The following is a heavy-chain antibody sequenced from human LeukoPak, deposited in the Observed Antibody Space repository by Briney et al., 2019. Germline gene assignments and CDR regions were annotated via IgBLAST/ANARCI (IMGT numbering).Heavy chain of an antibody. CDR1: GYTFTGYY. V-gene: IGHV1-2*02. J-gene: IGHJ6*02. D-gene: IGHD6-19*01. CDR3: ARDLRNTSDWSGGMDV. CDR2: INPNSGGT. Sequence: ASVKVSCKASGYTFTGYYVHWVRQAPGQGLEWMGWINPNSGGTNYAQKSQGRVTMTRDTSISTVYMELSRLRSDDTAVYHCARDLRNTSDWSGGMDVWGQGTTVTVSS.